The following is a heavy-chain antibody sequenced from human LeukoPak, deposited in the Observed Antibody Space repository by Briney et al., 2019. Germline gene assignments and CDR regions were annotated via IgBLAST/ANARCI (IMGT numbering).Heavy chain of an antibody. V-gene: IGHV4-59*08. CDR1: GGSISTYY. Sequence: SETLSLTCTVSGGSISTYYWTWIRQPPGKGVEYIGYIDYSGSTNYNPSLKSRVTISVGTSKNQFSLKLSSVTAADTAVYYCARLSSDSFDIWGQGTMVTVSS. J-gene: IGHJ3*02. D-gene: IGHD2/OR15-2a*01. CDR2: IDYSGST. CDR3: ARLSSDSFDI.